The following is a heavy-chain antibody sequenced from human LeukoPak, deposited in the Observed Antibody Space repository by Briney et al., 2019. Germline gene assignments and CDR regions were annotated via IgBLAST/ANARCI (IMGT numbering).Heavy chain of an antibody. Sequence: PAGTLRLTCEGSGFNFDYVSMHWVRLFPPTGLESLSLINWTGSTNFYADSVKGRFTITRDNKKESVYLQMNGTTSEATGLYYCPKEMFGTRWISFDYWGQGTLVTVSS. CDR2: INWTGSTN. CDR3: PKEMFGTRWISFDY. CDR1: GFNFDYVS. D-gene: IGHD3-3*01. J-gene: IGHJ4*02. V-gene: IGHV3-43*01.